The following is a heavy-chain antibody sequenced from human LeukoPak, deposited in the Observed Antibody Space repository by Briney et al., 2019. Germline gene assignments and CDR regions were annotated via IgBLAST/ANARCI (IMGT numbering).Heavy chain of an antibody. J-gene: IGHJ4*02. CDR3: ARDPLRYLRVGHYDY. CDR2: TDSHI. V-gene: IGHV3-21*01. CDR1: GFTFSNSA. D-gene: IGHD3-9*01. Sequence: TGGSLRLSCAASGFTFSNSAMNWVRQVPGKGLEWVSSTDSHIYYAASARGRFTISRDNARNSVYLQMNSLRVEDTAVYYCARDPLRYLRVGHYDYWGQGTLVAVSS.